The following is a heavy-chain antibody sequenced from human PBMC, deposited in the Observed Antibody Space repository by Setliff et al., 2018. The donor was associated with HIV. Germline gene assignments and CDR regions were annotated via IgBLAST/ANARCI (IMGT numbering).Heavy chain of an antibody. CDR1: GGSISSYY. V-gene: IGHV4-59*01. CDR2: IYYSGNT. Sequence: SETLSLTCTVSGGSISSYYWSWIRQPPGKGLEWIGYIYYSGNTNYNPSLKSRVTIAVDTSKNQFSLRLNSATAADTAVYYCATVLMGYTSGWYMFDPWGQGTLVTVSS. D-gene: IGHD6-19*01. CDR3: ATVLMGYTSGWYMFDP. J-gene: IGHJ5*02.